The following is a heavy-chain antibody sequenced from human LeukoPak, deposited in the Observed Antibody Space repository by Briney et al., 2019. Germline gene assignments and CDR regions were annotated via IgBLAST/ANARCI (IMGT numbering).Heavy chain of an antibody. J-gene: IGHJ6*03. CDR1: GFTFSDYY. CDR2: ISSSGSTI. Sequence: GGPLRLSCAASGFTFSDYYMSWIRQAPGKGLEWVSHISSSGSTIYYADSVKGRFTISRDNAKNSLYLQMNSLRAEDTAVYYCARDEDGSGSYYNHYYYYYYYMDVWGKGTTVTVSS. D-gene: IGHD3-10*01. CDR3: ARDEDGSGSYYNHYYYYYYYMDV. V-gene: IGHV3-11*01.